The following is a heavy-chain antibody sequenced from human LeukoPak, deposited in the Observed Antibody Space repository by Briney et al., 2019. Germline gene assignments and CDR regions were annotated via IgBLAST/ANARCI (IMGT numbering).Heavy chain of an antibody. J-gene: IGHJ4*02. D-gene: IGHD5-18*01. CDR3: AKVYSPDIAMVLDY. CDR2: IRYDGSNK. V-gene: IGHV3-30*02. Sequence: GGSLRLSCAASGLTCSFYGMHWVRQAPGKGLAWVAFIRYDGSNKYHADSVKGRFTVSRDNSKNTLYLQMNSLTTEDTAVYYCAKVYSPDIAMVLDYWGQGTLVTVSS. CDR1: GLTCSFYG.